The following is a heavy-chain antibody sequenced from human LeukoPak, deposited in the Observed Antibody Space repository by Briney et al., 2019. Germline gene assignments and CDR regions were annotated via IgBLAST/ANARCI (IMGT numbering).Heavy chain of an antibody. CDR3: PRRISSEHAVVTPGHFDY. V-gene: IGHV4-39*01. CDR1: GGSISSSSYY. J-gene: IGHJ4*02. D-gene: IGHD4-23*01. CDR2: IYYSGST. Sequence: SETLSLTCTVSGGSISSSSYYWGWIHQPPGKGLEWIGSIYYSGSTYYNPSLKSRVTISVDTSKNQFSLKLSSVTAADTAVYYCPRRISSEHAVVTPGHFDYWGQGTLVTVSS.